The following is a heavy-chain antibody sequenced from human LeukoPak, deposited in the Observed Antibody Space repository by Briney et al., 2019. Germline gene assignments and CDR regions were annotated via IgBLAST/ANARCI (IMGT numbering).Heavy chain of an antibody. D-gene: IGHD3-10*01. V-gene: IGHV4-59*08. J-gene: IGHJ4*02. CDR3: ARFGITVVRGGKYYFDY. CDR2: IYYSGAT. Sequence: SETLSLTCTVSGGSISNYYWSWIRQPPGKGLEWIGHIYYSGATKYSPSLKSRITISVDTSKNQFSLMLSSVTAADTAAYYCARFGITVVRGGKYYFDYWGQGTLVTVSS. CDR1: GGSISNYY.